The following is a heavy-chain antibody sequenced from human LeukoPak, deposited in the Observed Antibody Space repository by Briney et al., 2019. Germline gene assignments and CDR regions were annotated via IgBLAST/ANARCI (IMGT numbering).Heavy chain of an antibody. CDR3: AKDTEITMIVVVIGGDAFDI. Sequence: GGTLRLSCEASGFTFSSYAMSWVRQAPGKGLEWVSAISGSGGSTYYADSVRGRFTISRDNSKNTLYLQMNSLRAEDTAVYYCAKDTEITMIVVVIGGDAFDIWGQGTMVTVSS. V-gene: IGHV3-23*01. D-gene: IGHD3-22*01. CDR2: ISGSGGST. J-gene: IGHJ3*02. CDR1: GFTFSSYA.